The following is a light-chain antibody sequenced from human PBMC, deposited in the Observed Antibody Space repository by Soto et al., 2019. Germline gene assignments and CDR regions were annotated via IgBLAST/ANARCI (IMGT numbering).Light chain of an antibody. J-gene: IGKJ5*01. CDR3: QQYNNWPPIT. V-gene: IGKV3D-15*01. CDR1: QSVSNN. Sequence: EIVLTQSPATLSLSPGERATLSCRAIQSVSNNYLAWYQQKPGQAPRLLIYGASNRATDIPDRFSGSGSGTDFTPTISSLQSEDFAVYYCQQYNNWPPITFGQGTRLEIK. CDR2: GAS.